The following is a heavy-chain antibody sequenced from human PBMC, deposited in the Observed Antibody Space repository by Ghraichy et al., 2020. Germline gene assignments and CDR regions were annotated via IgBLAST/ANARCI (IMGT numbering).Heavy chain of an antibody. J-gene: IGHJ4*02. CDR2: IKSDGSDS. CDR3: ARDPYGDYKYGGTDY. V-gene: IGHV3-7*01. D-gene: IGHD4-17*01. CDR1: GFSFSRPW. Sequence: GGSLRLSCVASGFSFSRPWMSWVRQAPGMGLEWVASIKSDGSDSVYVDSVKGRFIISRDNAKNSVSLEMNSLRVDDTAVYYCARDPYGDYKYGGTDYWGQGPLVSVSS.